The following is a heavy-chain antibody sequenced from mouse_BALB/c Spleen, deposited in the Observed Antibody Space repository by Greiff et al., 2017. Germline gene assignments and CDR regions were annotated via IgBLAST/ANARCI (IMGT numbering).Heavy chain of an antibody. CDR3: ARGDYYYGSSLAWFAY. V-gene: IGHV1-84*02. CDR2: IYPGSGNT. D-gene: IGHD1-1*01. CDR1: GYTFTDYY. Sequence: QVQLKESGPELVKPGASVKISCKASGYTFTDYYINWVKQKPGQGLEWIGWIYPGSGNTKYNEKFKGKATLTVDTSSSTAYMQLSSLTSEDTAVYFCARGDYYYGSSLAWFAYWGQGTLVTVSA. J-gene: IGHJ3*01.